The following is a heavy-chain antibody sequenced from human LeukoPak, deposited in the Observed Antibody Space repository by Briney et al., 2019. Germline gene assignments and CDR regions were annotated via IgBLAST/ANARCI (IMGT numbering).Heavy chain of an antibody. V-gene: IGHV3-74*01. CDR1: GFSVSNKY. CDR2: IKNDGTRT. CDR3: VREPYCSGGSCYTSGFDC. D-gene: IGHD2-15*01. J-gene: IGHJ4*02. Sequence: QAGGSLRLSCAASGFSVSNKYMSWVRQAPGKGLVWVSRIKNDGTRTTYADAVKGRFTISRDNAKNTLYLQMNSLSADDTAVYYCVREPYCSGGSCYTSGFDCWGQGTLVTVSS.